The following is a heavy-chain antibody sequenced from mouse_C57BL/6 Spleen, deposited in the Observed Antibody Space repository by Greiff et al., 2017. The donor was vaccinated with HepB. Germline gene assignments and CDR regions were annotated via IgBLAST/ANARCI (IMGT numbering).Heavy chain of an antibody. CDR1: GFSLTSYA. V-gene: IGHV2-9-1*01. CDR3: ARNYDGYYTHYFDY. D-gene: IGHD2-3*01. CDR2: IWTGGGT. Sequence: VQLQESGPGLVAPSQSLSITCTVSGFSLTSYAISWVRQPPGKGLEWLGVIWTGGGTNYNSALKSRLSISKDNSKSQVFLKMNSLQTDDTARYYCARNYDGYYTHYFDYWGQGTTLTVSS. J-gene: IGHJ2*01.